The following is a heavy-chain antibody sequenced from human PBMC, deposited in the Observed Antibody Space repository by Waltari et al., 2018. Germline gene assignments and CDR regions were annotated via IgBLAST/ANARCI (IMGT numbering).Heavy chain of an antibody. J-gene: IGHJ3*01. CDR2: IPYAGTT. CDR1: GGSIDTPKHY. V-gene: IGHV4-39*01. CDR3: ATYIGASVGTAAFDV. Sequence: QLQLQESGPGPVKPSETLSLTCSVSGGSIDTPKHYWSWIRQPPGQGLEWIGIIPYAGTTYTNPSLRSRLTMSRDTSKNQLSLTLGSTTAADTAVYYCATYIGASVGTAAFDVWGQGTMVTVSS. D-gene: IGHD5-12*01.